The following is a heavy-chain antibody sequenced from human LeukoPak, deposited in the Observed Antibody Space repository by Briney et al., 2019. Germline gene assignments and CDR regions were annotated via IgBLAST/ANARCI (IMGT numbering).Heavy chain of an antibody. Sequence: PSETLSLTCAVYGGSFSGYYWSLIRQPPGKGLEWIGEINHSGSNNYNPSLKSRVTISVDTSKNQFSLKLSSVTAADTAVYYCARGPRYYYDSSGYYSNFQHWGQGTLVTVSS. CDR3: ARGPRYYYDSSGYYSNFQH. D-gene: IGHD3-22*01. J-gene: IGHJ1*01. V-gene: IGHV4-34*01. CDR1: GGSFSGYY. CDR2: INHSGSN.